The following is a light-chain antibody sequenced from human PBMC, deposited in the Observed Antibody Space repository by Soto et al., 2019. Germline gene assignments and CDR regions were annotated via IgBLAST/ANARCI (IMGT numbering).Light chain of an antibody. Sequence: SYELTQPPSVSVSPGQTARITCSGAALPKQYAYWYQQKPGQAPILVIYKDTERPSGIPERFSGSSSGTTVTLTISGVQAGDEADYYCQSADNSGIYYVFGTGTKLTVL. CDR2: KDT. CDR1: ALPKQY. V-gene: IGLV3-25*02. CDR3: QSADNSGIYYV. J-gene: IGLJ1*01.